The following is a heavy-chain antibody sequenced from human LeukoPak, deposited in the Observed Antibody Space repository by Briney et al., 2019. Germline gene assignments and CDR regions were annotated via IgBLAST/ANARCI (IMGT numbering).Heavy chain of an antibody. CDR3: ARVPGVPAAPYYYYGMDV. D-gene: IGHD2-2*01. CDR1: GYTFTGYY. V-gene: IGHV1-2*02. CDR2: INPNSGGT. Sequence: ASVKVSCKASGYTFTGYYMHWVRQAPGQGLEWMGWINPNSGGTNYAQKFQGRVTMTRDTSISTAYMELSRLRSDDTAVYYCARVPGVPAAPYYYYGMDVWGQGTTVTVSS. J-gene: IGHJ6*02.